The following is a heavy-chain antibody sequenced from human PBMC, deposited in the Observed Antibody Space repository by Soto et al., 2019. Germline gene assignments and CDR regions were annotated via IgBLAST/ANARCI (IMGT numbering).Heavy chain of an antibody. V-gene: IGHV3-21*01. CDR1: GFAFSSYS. D-gene: IGHD2-15*01. J-gene: IGHJ6*02. CDR3: ARDPRGYCSGGSCYYGMDV. Sequence: EVQLVVSGGGLVKPGGSLRLSCAASGFAFSSYSMNWVRQAPGKGLEWVSSISSSSSYIYYADSVKGRFTISRDNAKNSLYLQMNSLRAEDTAVYYCARDPRGYCSGGSCYYGMDVWGQGTTVTVSS. CDR2: ISSSSSYI.